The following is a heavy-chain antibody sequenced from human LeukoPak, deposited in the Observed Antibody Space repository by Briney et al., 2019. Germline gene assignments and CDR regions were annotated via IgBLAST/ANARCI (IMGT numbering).Heavy chain of an antibody. J-gene: IGHJ6*03. CDR3: ARDGPYDFWSGLRFYPPEWYYYYYMDV. Sequence: PGRSLRLSCAASGFTFSSYSMNWVRQAPGKGLEWVSYISSSSSYIYYADSVKGRFTISRDNAKNSLYLQMNSLRAEDTAVYYCARDGPYDFWSGLRFYPPEWYYYYYMDVWGKGTTVTVSS. V-gene: IGHV3-21*01. CDR1: GFTFSSYS. D-gene: IGHD3-3*01. CDR2: ISSSSSYI.